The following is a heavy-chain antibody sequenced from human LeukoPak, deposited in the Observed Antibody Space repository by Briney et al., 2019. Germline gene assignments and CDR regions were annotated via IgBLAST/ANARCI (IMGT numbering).Heavy chain of an antibody. CDR3: ARGLLTGGWYNY. CDR2: INHSGST. V-gene: IGHV4-34*01. Sequence: SETLSLTCAVYGGSFSGYYWSWIRQPPGKGLEWIGEINHSGSTNYNPSLTSRGTISVDTSKNQFSLKLSSVTAADTAVYYCARGLLTGGWYNYWGQGTLVTVSS. CDR1: GGSFSGYY. J-gene: IGHJ4*02. D-gene: IGHD6-19*01.